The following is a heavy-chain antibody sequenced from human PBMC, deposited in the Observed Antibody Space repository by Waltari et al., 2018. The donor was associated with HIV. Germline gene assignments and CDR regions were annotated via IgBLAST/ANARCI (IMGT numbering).Heavy chain of an antibody. CDR2: IYHTWSA. CDR3: ARVRPADQRYLDY. CDR1: GFSITTGYY. D-gene: IGHD6-25*01. Sequence: QVQLQESGPGLVRPSETLSLSCSVPGFSITTGYYWGWVRQPPGKGLELIGYIYHTWSAYYHPSLKSRVSISVDTSKNQFSLKVNSMTASDAAVYYCARVRPADQRYLDYWGQGTLVTVSS. J-gene: IGHJ4*02. V-gene: IGHV4-38-2*02.